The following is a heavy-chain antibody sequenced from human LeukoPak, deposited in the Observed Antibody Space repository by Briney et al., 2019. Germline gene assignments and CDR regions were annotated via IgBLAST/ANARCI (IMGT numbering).Heavy chain of an antibody. J-gene: IGHJ3*02. CDR3: ARGEHYYNSSTYYGDALDM. CDR2: FSSSGEFI. Sequence: GGSLRLSCTASGFSISGYGMNWVRQAPGKVLEWVSRFSSSGEFIYYGDSVKGRFTVSRDNAKTSVYLEMDSLRVEDTALYFCARGEHYYNSSTYYGDALDMWGQGTMVTVSS. D-gene: IGHD3-22*01. CDR1: GFSISGYG. V-gene: IGHV3-21*06.